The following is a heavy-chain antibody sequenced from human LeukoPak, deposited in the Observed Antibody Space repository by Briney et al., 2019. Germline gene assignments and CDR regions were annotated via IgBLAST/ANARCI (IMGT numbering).Heavy chain of an antibody. Sequence: SETLSLTCTVSGGSISGSSYYWGWIRQPPGKGLEWIGSIYYSGSTYYNPSLKSRVTISLATSKNQFSLKLNSVTATDTALYCLAEHYWPWGPGTPVTVSP. CDR2: IYYSGST. CDR3: AEHYWP. J-gene: IGHJ1*01. V-gene: IGHV4-39*01. CDR1: GGSISGSSYY. D-gene: IGHD2-15*01.